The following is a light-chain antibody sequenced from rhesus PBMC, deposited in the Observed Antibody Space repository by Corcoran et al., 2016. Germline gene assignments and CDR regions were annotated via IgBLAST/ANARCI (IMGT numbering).Light chain of an antibody. CDR3: QHYYSTSPS. Sequence: DIQMTQSPSSLSASVGDRVTITCRASQGITNDLAWYQQKPGETPKLLIYEASSLQSGIPSRFSGSGSGTDFPLTISRLQSEDFATYYCQHYYSTSPSFGQGTKVEIK. J-gene: IGKJ2*01. V-gene: IGKV1-25*01. CDR1: QGITND. CDR2: EAS.